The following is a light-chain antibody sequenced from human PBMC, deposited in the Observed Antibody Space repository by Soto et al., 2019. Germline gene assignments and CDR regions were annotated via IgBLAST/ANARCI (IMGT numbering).Light chain of an antibody. J-gene: IGKJ4*01. V-gene: IGKV1-12*01. Sequence: DIHVTQSPSSVSASVGDRVTITCRASQAFTSWLAWYQQKPGRAPKLLIYSASSLQSGAPSRFTGSGSGTDFTLTITSLQTDDAAVYYCQQTRSFPLTFGGGTKVEI. CDR1: QAFTSW. CDR2: SAS. CDR3: QQTRSFPLT.